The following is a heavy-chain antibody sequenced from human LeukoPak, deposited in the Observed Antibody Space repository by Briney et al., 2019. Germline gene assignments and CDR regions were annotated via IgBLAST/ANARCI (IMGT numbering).Heavy chain of an antibody. CDR2: INLKSGYT. D-gene: IGHD7-27*01. CDR3: ARDLASTANWEFDY. Sequence: ASVKVSCEASGYTFTDYFMQWVRQAPGQGLEWMGRINLKSGYTEDSLDFQGRVTLTRDTSISTAYMEVRSLRPDDTAVYYCARDLASTANWEFDYWGQGTPVTVSP. J-gene: IGHJ4*02. V-gene: IGHV1-2*06. CDR1: GYTFTDYF.